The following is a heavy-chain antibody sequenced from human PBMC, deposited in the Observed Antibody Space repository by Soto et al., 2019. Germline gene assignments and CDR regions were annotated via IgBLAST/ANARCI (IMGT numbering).Heavy chain of an antibody. CDR3: ARADGHNFDTWFAP. Sequence: QVQLEQSGAELRKPGASLNVSCKTSGYTFRSYAIHWVRQAPGQKFEWMGWINTATGHTKYSQIMQGRVTLTTDASAHTAFMELSRLTSEDTAVYSCARADGHNFDTWFAPWGQGTLVTVTS. J-gene: IGHJ5*02. CDR1: GYTFRSYA. CDR2: INTATGHT. D-gene: IGHD1-1*01. V-gene: IGHV1-3*04.